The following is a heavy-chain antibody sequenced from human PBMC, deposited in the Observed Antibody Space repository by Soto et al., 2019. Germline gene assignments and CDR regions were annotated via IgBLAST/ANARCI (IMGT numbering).Heavy chain of an antibody. CDR2: IIPIIGII. CDR3: AGDPDSHYNDSHASSYP. J-gene: IGHJ5*02. D-gene: IGHD3-22*01. Sequence: QVQLVQSGAEVKKPGSSVKVSCKASGGTFSTYTITWVRQAPGQGLEWMGRIIPIIGIINYAQKFQGRVTITADKFTGTAYXELTRLRSDDTAVYYCAGDPDSHYNDSHASSYPWGQGTLVTVSS. CDR1: GGTFSTYT. V-gene: IGHV1-69*08.